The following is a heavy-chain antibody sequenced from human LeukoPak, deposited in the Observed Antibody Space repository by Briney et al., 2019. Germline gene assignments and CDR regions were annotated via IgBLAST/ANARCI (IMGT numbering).Heavy chain of an antibody. V-gene: IGHV1-69*01. D-gene: IGHD3-3*01. CDR2: IIPIFGTA. Sequence: SVKVSCKASGGTFSSYAISWVRQAPGQGLEWMGGIIPIFGTANYAQKFQGRVTITADESTSTAYMELSSLRSEDTAVYDCARGRPFGVVQDYYYYGMDVWGQGTTVTVSS. CDR3: ARGRPFGVVQDYYYYGMDV. J-gene: IGHJ6*02. CDR1: GGTFSSYA.